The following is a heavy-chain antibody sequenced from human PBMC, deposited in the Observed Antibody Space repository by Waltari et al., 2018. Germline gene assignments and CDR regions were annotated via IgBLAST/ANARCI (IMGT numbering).Heavy chain of an antibody. CDR1: GYTLTELS. CDR2: FVPEDGEN. Sequence: QVQLVQSGAEVKKPGASVKVSCKVSGYTLTELSMHWVRPAPGKGLAWMGGFVPEDGENIDALKFQDTVTMTEDTSTDTASMDLSMPRSEDTAVYYGATDMLGLEGDADDIWGQGTMVTVSS. D-gene: IGHD2-8*01. J-gene: IGHJ3*02. V-gene: IGHV1-24*01. CDR3: ATDMLGLEGDADDI.